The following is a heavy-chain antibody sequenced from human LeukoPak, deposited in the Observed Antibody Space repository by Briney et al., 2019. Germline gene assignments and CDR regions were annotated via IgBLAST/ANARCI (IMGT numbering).Heavy chain of an antibody. CDR2: ISYDGSYK. D-gene: IGHD3-22*01. J-gene: IGHJ4*02. CDR1: GFTFSSFG. CDR3: AKRLGYYDSSEGYFDY. Sequence: GGSLRLSCAASGFTFSSFGMHWVRQAPGEGLEWVAVISYDGSYKNYADSVKGRFTISRDISKNTLYLQMNSLTAEDTAVYYCAKRLGYYDSSEGYFDYWGQGTLVTVSS. V-gene: IGHV3-30*18.